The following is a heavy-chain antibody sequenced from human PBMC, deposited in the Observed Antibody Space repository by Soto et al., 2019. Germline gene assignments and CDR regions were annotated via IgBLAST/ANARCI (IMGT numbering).Heavy chain of an antibody. Sequence: PGESLKISCKGSGYSFTSYWIGWVRQMPGKGLEWMGIIYPGDSDTRYSPSFQGQVTISADKSISTAYLQWSSLKASDTAMYYCARSKHRQLVLSRQKHYYGMDVWGQGTTVTVSS. J-gene: IGHJ6*02. CDR1: GYSFTSYW. CDR2: IYPGDSDT. V-gene: IGHV5-51*01. CDR3: ARSKHRQLVLSRQKHYYGMDV. D-gene: IGHD6-13*01.